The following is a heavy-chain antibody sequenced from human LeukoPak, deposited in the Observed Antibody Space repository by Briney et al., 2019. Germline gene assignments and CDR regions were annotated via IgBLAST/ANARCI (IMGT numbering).Heavy chain of an antibody. J-gene: IGHJ4*02. CDR1: GFTFSSYW. Sequence: GGSLRLSCAASGFTFSSYWMSWVRQAPGKGLEWVANIKQDGSEKYYVDSVKGRFTISRDNAKNSLYLQMNSLRAEDTAVYYCAREWRYSSSWGDYWGQGTLVTVSS. D-gene: IGHD6-13*01. CDR2: IKQDGSEK. V-gene: IGHV3-7*01. CDR3: AREWRYSSSWGDY.